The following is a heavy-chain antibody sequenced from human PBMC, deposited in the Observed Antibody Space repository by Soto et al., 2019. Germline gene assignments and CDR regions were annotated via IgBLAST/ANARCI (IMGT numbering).Heavy chain of an antibody. CDR3: ARVPEAGRPLFDY. J-gene: IGHJ4*02. CDR1: GFIFSDFA. V-gene: IGHV3-33*01. Sequence: PGGSLRLSCAASGFIFSDFAMHWVRQAPGKGLEWVAEIWYDGSNEYYGDSVKGRFSISRDNSKNTLYLQLNSLRAEDTPVYYCARVPEAGRPLFDYWGQGALVTGSS. CDR2: IWYDGSNE. D-gene: IGHD6-6*01.